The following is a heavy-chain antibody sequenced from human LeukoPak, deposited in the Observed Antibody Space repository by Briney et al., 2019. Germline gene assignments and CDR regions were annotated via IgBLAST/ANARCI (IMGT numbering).Heavy chain of an antibody. V-gene: IGHV3-74*01. CDR2: IDSDGSST. CDR3: ARVRSSGWSYFDY. D-gene: IGHD6-19*01. Sequence: PGGSLRLSCAASGFTFSSHWMHWVRQAPGKGLVWVSRIDSDGSSTSYADSVKGRFTISRDNAKNTEYLQMNSLRAEDTAVYYCARVRSSGWSYFDYWGQGTLVTVSS. J-gene: IGHJ4*02. CDR1: GFTFSSHW.